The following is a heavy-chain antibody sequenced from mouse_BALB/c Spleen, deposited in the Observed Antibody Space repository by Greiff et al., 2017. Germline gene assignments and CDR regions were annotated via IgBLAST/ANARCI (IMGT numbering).Heavy chain of an antibody. V-gene: IGHV5-6-5*01. J-gene: IGHJ4*01. CDR3: AREGELRLFYAMDY. D-gene: IGHD1-2*01. CDR2: ISSGGST. Sequence: EVQLQESGGGLVKPGGSLKLSCAASGFTFSSYAMSWVRQTPEKRLEWVASISSGGSTYYPDSVKGRFTISRDNARNILYLQMSSLRSEDTAMYYCAREGELRLFYAMDYWGQGTSVTVSA. CDR1: GFTFSSYA.